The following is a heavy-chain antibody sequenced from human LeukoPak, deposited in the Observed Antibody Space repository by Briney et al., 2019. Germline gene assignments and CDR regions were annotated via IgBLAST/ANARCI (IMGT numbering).Heavy chain of an antibody. V-gene: IGHV3-30*18. J-gene: IGHJ3*02. Sequence: GGSLRLSCAASGFTFGNYGMHGVRQAPGKGLEWVAVMSYDGNNKYYADSVKGRFTISRDNSKNTLYLQMNSLRAEDTAVYYCAKDQGYSSSWYTFDIWGQGTMVTVSS. CDR1: GFTFGNYG. CDR3: AKDQGYSSSWYTFDI. D-gene: IGHD6-13*01. CDR2: MSYDGNNK.